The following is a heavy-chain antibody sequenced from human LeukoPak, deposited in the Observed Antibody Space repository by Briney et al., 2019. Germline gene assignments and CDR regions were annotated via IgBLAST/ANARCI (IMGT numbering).Heavy chain of an antibody. Sequence: ASEKVSCKASGYTFTGYYMHWVRQAPGQGLEWMGWINPNSGGTNYAQKFQGRVTMTRDTSISTAYMELSRLRSDDTAVYYCAREWGEDSSSSTAPDAFDIWGQGTMVTVSS. J-gene: IGHJ3*02. D-gene: IGHD6-6*01. V-gene: IGHV1-2*02. CDR2: INPNSGGT. CDR3: AREWGEDSSSSTAPDAFDI. CDR1: GYTFTGYY.